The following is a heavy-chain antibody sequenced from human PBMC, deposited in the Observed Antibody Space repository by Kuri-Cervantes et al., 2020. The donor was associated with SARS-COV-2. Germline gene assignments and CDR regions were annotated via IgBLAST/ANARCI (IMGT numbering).Heavy chain of an antibody. CDR1: GFTFSSYS. CDR2: ISSSSSYI. J-gene: IGHJ3*02. V-gene: IGHV3-21*01. D-gene: IGHD2-2*01. Sequence: GESLKISCAASGFTFSSYSMNWVRQAPGKGLEWVSSISSSSSYIYYADSVKGRFTISRDNAKNSLYLQMNSLRAEDTAVYYCANIIVVVPAAISEGAFDIWGQGTMVTVSS. CDR3: ANIIVVVPAAISEGAFDI.